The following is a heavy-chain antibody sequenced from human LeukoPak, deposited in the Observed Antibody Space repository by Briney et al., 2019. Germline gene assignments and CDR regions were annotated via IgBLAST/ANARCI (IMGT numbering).Heavy chain of an antibody. CDR3: ASQVAGGNSGWFDP. V-gene: IGHV3-48*04. CDR1: GFTFSSYS. Sequence: PGGSLRLSCAASGFTFSSYSMNWVRQAPGKGLEWVSYISSSSSTIYYADSVKGRFTISRDNAKNSLYLQMNSLRAEDTAVYYCASQVAGGNSGWFDPWGQGTLVTVSS. CDR2: ISSSSSTI. J-gene: IGHJ5*02. D-gene: IGHD4-23*01.